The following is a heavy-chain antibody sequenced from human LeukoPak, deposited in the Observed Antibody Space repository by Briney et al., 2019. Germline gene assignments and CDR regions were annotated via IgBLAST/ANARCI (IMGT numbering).Heavy chain of an antibody. V-gene: IGHV4-39*01. CDR1: GDSINTKSYY. D-gene: IGHD6-13*01. CDR2: IYYSGNT. CDR3: ARHSPGTFDY. J-gene: IGHJ4*02. Sequence: ASETLSLTCTVSGDSINTKSYYWGWIRQPPGKGLEWIGSIYYSGNTYYNPSLKSRVTLSIDTSKNQFSLRLSSVTAADTAVCYCARHSPGTFDYWGQGTLVTVSS.